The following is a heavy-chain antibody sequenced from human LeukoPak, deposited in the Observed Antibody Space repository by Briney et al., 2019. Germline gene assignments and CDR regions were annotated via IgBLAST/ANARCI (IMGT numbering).Heavy chain of an antibody. CDR2: INPNSGGT. CDR1: GYTFTGYY. J-gene: IGHJ4*02. CDR3: ARYRSVVPAGFFDY. D-gene: IGHD2-2*01. V-gene: IGHV1-2*02. Sequence: ASVKVSCKASGYTFTGYYMHRVRQAPGQGLEWMGWINPNSGGTNYAQKFQGRVTMTRDTSISTAYMELSRLRSDDTAVYYCARYRSVVPAGFFDYWGQGTLVTVSS.